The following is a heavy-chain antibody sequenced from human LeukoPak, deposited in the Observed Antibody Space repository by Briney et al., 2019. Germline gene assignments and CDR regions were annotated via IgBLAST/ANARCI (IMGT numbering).Heavy chain of an antibody. J-gene: IGHJ4*02. CDR3: AKEGPDTKYCGGDCYSPGYFDY. V-gene: IGHV3-23*01. D-gene: IGHD2-21*02. CDR2: ISGSGGST. Sequence: GGSLRLSCAASGFTFSSYAMSWVRQAPGKGLEWVSAISGSGGSTYYADSVKGRFTISRDNSKNTLYLQMNSLRAEDTAVYYCAKEGPDTKYCGGDCYSPGYFDYWGQGTLVTVSS. CDR1: GFTFSSYA.